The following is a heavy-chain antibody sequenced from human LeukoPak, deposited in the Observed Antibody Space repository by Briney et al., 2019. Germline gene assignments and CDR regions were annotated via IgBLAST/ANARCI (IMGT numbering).Heavy chain of an antibody. CDR1: GVTFSDYY. CDR3: AREPKQWLVPIDF. Sequence: GGSLRLSCAASGVTFSDYYMSWIRQAPGKGLEWVSYISSSGSTIYYADSVKGRFTISRDNAKNSLYLQMNSLRAEDTAAYYCAREPKQWLVPIDFWGQGTLVTVSS. V-gene: IGHV3-11*04. J-gene: IGHJ4*02. CDR2: ISSSGSTI. D-gene: IGHD6-19*01.